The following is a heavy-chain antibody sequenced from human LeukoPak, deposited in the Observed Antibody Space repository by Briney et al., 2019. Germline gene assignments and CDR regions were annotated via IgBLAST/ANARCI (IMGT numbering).Heavy chain of an antibody. Sequence: GGSLRLSCAASGFTFSDYYMSWIRQAPGKGLEWVSYISSSGSTIYYADSVKGRFTISRDNAKNSLYLQMNSLRAEDTAVYYCARGVEQWLAYYYYYYMDVWGKGTTVTISS. J-gene: IGHJ6*03. D-gene: IGHD6-19*01. CDR1: GFTFSDYY. CDR3: ARGVEQWLAYYYYYYMDV. V-gene: IGHV3-11*04. CDR2: ISSSGSTI.